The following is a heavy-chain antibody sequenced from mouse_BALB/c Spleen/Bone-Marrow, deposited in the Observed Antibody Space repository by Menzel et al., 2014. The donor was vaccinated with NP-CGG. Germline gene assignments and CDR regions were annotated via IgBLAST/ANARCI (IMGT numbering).Heavy chain of an antibody. CDR3: ARPPYYYGSSYDAMDY. Sequence: QVQLKESGAELAKPGASVKMSCKASGYTFTSYWMHWAKQRPGQGLEWIGYINPSTGYTEYNQKFKDKATLTADKSSSTAYMQLSSLTSEDSAVYYCARPPYYYGSSYDAMDYWGQGTSVTVSS. J-gene: IGHJ4*01. D-gene: IGHD1-1*01. CDR1: GYTFTSYW. V-gene: IGHV1-7*01. CDR2: INPSTGYT.